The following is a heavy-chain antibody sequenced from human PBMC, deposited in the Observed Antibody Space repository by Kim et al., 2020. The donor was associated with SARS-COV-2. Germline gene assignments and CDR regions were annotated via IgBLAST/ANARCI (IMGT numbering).Heavy chain of an antibody. CDR2: IIRNSDGGAS. CDR1: GFTFNNAW. D-gene: IGHD2-21*01. Sequence: GGSLRLSCAASGFTFNNAWMNWVRQAPGKGLEWVAGIIRNSDGGASAYAASVKGTFTISRDNTKNMVYLQMHRLKKADICDCDCTSDRLGRWDTSYGMDV. J-gene: IGHJ6*01. V-gene: IGHV3-15*01. CDR3: TSDRLGRWDTSYGMDV.